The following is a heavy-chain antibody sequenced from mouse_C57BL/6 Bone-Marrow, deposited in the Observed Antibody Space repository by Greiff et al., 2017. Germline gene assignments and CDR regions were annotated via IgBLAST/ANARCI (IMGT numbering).Heavy chain of an antibody. J-gene: IGHJ3*01. CDR2: IDPENGDT. CDR3: TTGDYERGLAY. CDR1: GFNITDDY. V-gene: IGHV14-4*01. Sequence: EVQLQQSGAELVRPGASVKLSCTASGFNITDDYMHWVKQRPEQGLEWIGWIDPENGDTEYDSKFQGKATLTADTSSNTAYLQLSSRSSEDTAGYYGTTGDYERGLAYWGQGTRVTVSA. D-gene: IGHD2-4*01.